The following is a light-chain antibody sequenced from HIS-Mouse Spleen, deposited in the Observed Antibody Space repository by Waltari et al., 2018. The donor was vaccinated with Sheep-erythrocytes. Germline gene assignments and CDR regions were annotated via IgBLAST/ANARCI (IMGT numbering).Light chain of an antibody. Sequence: QSALTQPPSASGSPVQPVTISCTGTSSDVGGYNYDPWYQPHPGKAPKLMIYEVSKRPSGVPDRFSGSKSGNTASLTVSGLQAEDEADYYCSSYAGSNNWVFGGGTKLTVL. J-gene: IGLJ3*02. CDR1: SSDVGGYNY. V-gene: IGLV2-8*01. CDR2: EVS. CDR3: SSYAGSNNWV.